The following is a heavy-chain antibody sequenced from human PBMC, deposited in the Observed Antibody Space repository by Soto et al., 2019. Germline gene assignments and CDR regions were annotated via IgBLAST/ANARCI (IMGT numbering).Heavy chain of an antibody. CDR1: GFTFSTYS. J-gene: IGHJ4*02. CDR2: ISSSSSTI. D-gene: IGHD2-15*01. Sequence: EVQLVESGGGLVQPGGSLRLSCAASGFTFSTYSMNWVRHAPGKGLEWVSYISSSSSTIYYADSVKGRFTISRDNAKNSLYLQMNSLRDEDTAVYYCARGLGYCSGGSCYSDYWGQGTLVTVSS. V-gene: IGHV3-48*02. CDR3: ARGLGYCSGGSCYSDY.